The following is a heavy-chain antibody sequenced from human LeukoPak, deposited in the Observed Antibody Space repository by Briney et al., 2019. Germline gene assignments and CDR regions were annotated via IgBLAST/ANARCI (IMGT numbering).Heavy chain of an antibody. CDR1: GFTFSDYW. J-gene: IGHJ4*02. CDR2: IKYDGDEE. D-gene: IGHD6-13*01. CDR3: KSGGAAPGSFDN. V-gene: IGHV3-7*01. Sequence: GGSLRLSCAASGFTFSDYWMSWMRQAPGKGLEWVANIKYDGDEEYYVDSVKGRSTISGDNAKNSLYLQLNSLRVEDTAVYYCKSGGAAPGSFDNWGQGTLVTVSP.